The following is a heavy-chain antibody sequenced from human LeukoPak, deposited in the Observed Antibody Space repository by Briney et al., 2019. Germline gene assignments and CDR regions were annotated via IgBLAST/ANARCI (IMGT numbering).Heavy chain of an antibody. J-gene: IGHJ3*02. CDR1: GFTFDDYA. CDR3: ARDDGLGSLTTFDI. V-gene: IGHV3-74*01. Sequence: GGSLRLSCAASGFTFDDYAMHWIRQAPGKGLVWVSRINTDGGSTSYADSVKGRFTISRDNAKNTLYLQMNSLRAEDTAVYYCARDDGLGSLTTFDIWGQGTMVTVSS. CDR2: INTDGGST. D-gene: IGHD3-16*01.